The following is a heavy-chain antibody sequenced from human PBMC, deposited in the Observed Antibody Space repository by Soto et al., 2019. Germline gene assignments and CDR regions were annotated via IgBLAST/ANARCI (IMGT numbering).Heavy chain of an antibody. D-gene: IGHD3-22*01. V-gene: IGHV4-34*01. CDR3: ARKKSSGYYSNFDY. Sequence: SETLSLTCAVYGGSFSGYYWSWIRQPPGKGLEWIGEINHSGSTNYNPSLKSRVTISVDTSKNQFSLKLSSVTAADTAVYYCARKKSSGYYSNFDYWGQGTLVTVSS. CDR1: GGSFSGYY. J-gene: IGHJ4*02. CDR2: INHSGST.